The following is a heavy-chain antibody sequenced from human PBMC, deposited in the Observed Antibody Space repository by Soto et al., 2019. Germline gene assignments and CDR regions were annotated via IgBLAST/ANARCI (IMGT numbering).Heavy chain of an antibody. J-gene: IGHJ6*02. CDR1: GFTSSSYG. Sequence: PGGSLRLSCAASGFTSSSYGMHWVRQAPGKGLEWVAVIWYDGSNKYYADSVKGRFTISRDNSKNTLYLQMNSLRAEDTAVYYCARISRAVGGDYYYYGMDVWGQGTTVTVSS. CDR3: ARISRAVGGDYYYYGMDV. D-gene: IGHD2-15*01. CDR2: IWYDGSNK. V-gene: IGHV3-33*01.